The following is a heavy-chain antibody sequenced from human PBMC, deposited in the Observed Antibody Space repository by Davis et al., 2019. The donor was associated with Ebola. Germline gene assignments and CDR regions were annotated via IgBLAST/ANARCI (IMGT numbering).Heavy chain of an antibody. CDR1: GFSFSSYW. V-gene: IGHV3-74*01. Sequence: GESLKISCAASGFSFSSYWMHWVRQAPGKGLVWVSNIKSDGTATNYADSVKGRFTISRDNAKNTLHLQMNNLRAEDTAVYYCIRLVGPNWGQGTLVAVSS. CDR3: IRLVGPN. CDR2: IKSDGTAT. J-gene: IGHJ4*02.